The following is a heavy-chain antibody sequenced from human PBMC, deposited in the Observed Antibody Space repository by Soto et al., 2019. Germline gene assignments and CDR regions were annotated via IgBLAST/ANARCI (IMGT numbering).Heavy chain of an antibody. Sequence: SSWTPRVTCIFYAGSFSAYYWSRISQPPGKGLELIGEINHSGSTNYNPSLKSRVTISVDTSKNQFSLKLRSVTAADTALYYCARGGHYYDSSGYYPLFCWGQGTMVTVSS. V-gene: IGHV4-34*01. D-gene: IGHD3-22*01. CDR3: ARGGHYYDSSGYYPLFC. J-gene: IGHJ4*02. CDR1: AGSFSAYY. CDR2: INHSGST.